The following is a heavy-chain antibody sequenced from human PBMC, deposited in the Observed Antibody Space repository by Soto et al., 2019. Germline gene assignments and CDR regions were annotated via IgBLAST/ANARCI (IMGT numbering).Heavy chain of an antibody. CDR3: ARARDSRHFDY. CDR1: GGTFSSYT. CDR2: IIPSLGIA. Sequence: QVQLVQSGAEVKKPGSSVKVSCKASGGTFSSYTISWVRQAPGQGLEWMGRIIPSLGIANYAQKFQGRGTITADKSTSTAYMELSSLRSEDTAVYYCARARDSRHFDYWGQGTLVTVSS. D-gene: IGHD3-22*01. V-gene: IGHV1-69*02. J-gene: IGHJ4*02.